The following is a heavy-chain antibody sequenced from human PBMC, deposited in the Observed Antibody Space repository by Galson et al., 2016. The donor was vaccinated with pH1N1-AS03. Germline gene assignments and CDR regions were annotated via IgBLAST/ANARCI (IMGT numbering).Heavy chain of an antibody. D-gene: IGHD1-26*01. Sequence: SVKVSCKASGGTFNTYAISWVRQAPGQGLEWMGGIISIFGTTNHAQKFQGRVTITADEYTSSVYMELSSLRSEDTAVYYCARAQHRDIVGVTGGWFDPWGQGTLVTVSS. CDR3: ARAQHRDIVGVTGGWFDP. V-gene: IGHV1-69*13. CDR2: IISIFGTT. J-gene: IGHJ5*02. CDR1: GGTFNTYA.